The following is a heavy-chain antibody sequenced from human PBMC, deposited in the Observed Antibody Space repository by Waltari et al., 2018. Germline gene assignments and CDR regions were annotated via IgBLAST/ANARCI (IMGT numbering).Heavy chain of an antibody. CDR2: IIPIFGTA. J-gene: IGHJ6*03. Sequence: QVQLVQSGAEVKKPGSSVQVSCKASGGTFSSYAISWVRPAPGQGLEWMGGIIPIFGTANYAQKFQGRVTITADKSTSTAYMELSSLRSEDTAVYYCARVNQLSSGWLDYYYYMDVWGKGTTVTVSS. CDR3: ARVNQLSSGWLDYYYYMDV. V-gene: IGHV1-69*14. D-gene: IGHD6-19*01. CDR1: GGTFSSYA.